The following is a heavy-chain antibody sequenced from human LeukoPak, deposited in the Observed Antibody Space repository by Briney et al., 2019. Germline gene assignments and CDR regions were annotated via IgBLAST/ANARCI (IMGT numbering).Heavy chain of an antibody. CDR2: VNHSGIN. Sequence: SETLCLTCAVSGGSFSGYYWSWIRQPPGKGLEWVAAVNHSGINNYNPSLKSRVTISVDTSKNHFSLKLSSVTAADTAVYYCARLGGKVVATTRIGYWGQGTLVTVSS. CDR3: ARLGGKVVATTRIGY. J-gene: IGHJ4*02. CDR1: GGSFSGYY. V-gene: IGHV4-34*01. D-gene: IGHD5-12*01.